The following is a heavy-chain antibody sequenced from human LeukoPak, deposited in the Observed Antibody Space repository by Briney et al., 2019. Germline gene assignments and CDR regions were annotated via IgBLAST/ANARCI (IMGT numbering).Heavy chain of an antibody. D-gene: IGHD6-19*01. Sequence: ASVKVSCKASGYTFTSNDINWVRQATGQGLEWMGWMNPNSGNAGYAQNFQGRVTMTRNTSITTAYMELRSLRSEDTAVYYCARVGEVAVAGTTAEYFQHWGQGTLVTVSS. V-gene: IGHV1-8*01. CDR3: ARVGEVAVAGTTAEYFQH. J-gene: IGHJ1*01. CDR1: GYTFTSND. CDR2: MNPNSGNA.